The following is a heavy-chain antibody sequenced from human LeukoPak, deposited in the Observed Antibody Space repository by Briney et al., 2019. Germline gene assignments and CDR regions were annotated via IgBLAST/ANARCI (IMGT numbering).Heavy chain of an antibody. CDR3: ARGQKLSYFDY. Sequence: PGGSLRLSCAASGFTFSSYEMNWVRQAPGKGLEWVSYIGSSGSTIYYADSVKGRFTISRDNAKNSLYLQMNSLRAEDTAVYYCARGQKLSYFDYWGQGTLVTVSS. CDR1: GFTFSSYE. J-gene: IGHJ4*02. V-gene: IGHV3-48*03. CDR2: IGSSGSTI.